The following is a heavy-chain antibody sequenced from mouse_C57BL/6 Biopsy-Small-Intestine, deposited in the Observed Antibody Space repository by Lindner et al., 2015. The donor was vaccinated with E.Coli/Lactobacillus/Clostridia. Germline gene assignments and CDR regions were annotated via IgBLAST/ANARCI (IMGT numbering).Heavy chain of an antibody. D-gene: IGHD2-10*01. Sequence: VQLQESGPELVKPGASVKISCKASGYPFTGYYMNWVKQSPEKSLEWIGEINPSTGGTTYNQKFKAKATVTVDKSSSTAYMQLKSLTSEDSAVYYCARSYYDNLDYWGQGTTLTVSS. CDR1: GYPFTGYY. V-gene: IGHV1-42*01. J-gene: IGHJ2*01. CDR2: INPSTGGT. CDR3: ARSYYDNLDY.